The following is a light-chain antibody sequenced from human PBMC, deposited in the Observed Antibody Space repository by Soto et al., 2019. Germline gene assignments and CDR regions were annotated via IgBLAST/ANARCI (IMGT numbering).Light chain of an antibody. CDR3: QQYENRPYT. CDR2: DAS. J-gene: IGKJ3*01. CDR1: PDFPKS. Sequence: DMHIPQYPASPSASTGDRVPFTSQASPDFPKSLNWYQHKPGQAPSLLIYDASKSHFGVPSRFSGSGSGTDFTFTISSLQPEDNATYYCQQYENRPYTFGPGTKVDI. V-gene: IGKV1-33*01.